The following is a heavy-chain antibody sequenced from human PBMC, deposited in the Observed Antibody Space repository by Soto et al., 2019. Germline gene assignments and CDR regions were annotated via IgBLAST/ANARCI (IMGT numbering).Heavy chain of an antibody. CDR1: GFSFSDYY. V-gene: IGHV3-11*01. CDR3: ARANSAYAPLDY. D-gene: IGHD5-12*01. Sequence: GGSLRLSCTASGFSFSDYYMRWIRQAPGKGLEWLSYISGTGNTIYYADSVKGRFTVSRDNAKNSLFLQMDSLRAEDTAIYYCARANSAYAPLDYWGQGTLVTVSS. CDR2: ISGTGNTI. J-gene: IGHJ4*02.